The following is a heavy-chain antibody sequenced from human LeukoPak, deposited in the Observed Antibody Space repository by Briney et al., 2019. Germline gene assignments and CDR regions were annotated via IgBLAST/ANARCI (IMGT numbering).Heavy chain of an antibody. CDR1: GFTFSSYA. CDR3: ARDLDSSSSPDAFDI. CDR2: ISGGGGST. J-gene: IGHJ3*02. V-gene: IGHV3-23*01. D-gene: IGHD6-6*01. Sequence: GGSLRLSCAASGFTFSSYAMSWVRQAPGKGLEWVSAISGGGGSTYYADSVKGRFTISRDNSKNTLYLQMNSLRAEDTAVYYCARDLDSSSSPDAFDIWGQGTMVTVSS.